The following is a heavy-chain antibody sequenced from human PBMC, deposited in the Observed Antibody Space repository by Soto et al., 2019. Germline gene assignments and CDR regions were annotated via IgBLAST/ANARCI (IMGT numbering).Heavy chain of an antibody. Sequence: SETLSRTCTVSGGSISSYYWSWIRQPPGKGLEWIGYIYYSGSTNYNPSLKSRVTISVDTSKNQFSLKLSSVTAADTAVYYCARAHCSGGSCYSVQHWFDPWGQGTLVTVSS. D-gene: IGHD2-15*01. CDR3: ARAHCSGGSCYSVQHWFDP. V-gene: IGHV4-59*08. CDR2: IYYSGST. J-gene: IGHJ5*02. CDR1: GGSISSYY.